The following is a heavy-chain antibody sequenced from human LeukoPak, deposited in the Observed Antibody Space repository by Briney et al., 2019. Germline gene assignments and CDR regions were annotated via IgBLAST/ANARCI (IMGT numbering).Heavy chain of an antibody. CDR1: GFTFDDYT. CDR2: ISWDGGST. Sequence: GGSLRLSCAASGFTFDDYTMHWVRQAPGKGLEWVSLISWDGGSTYYADSVKGRFTISRDNSKNSLYLQMNSLRTEDTALYYCAKDYGGNASPPDYWGQGTLVTVSS. J-gene: IGHJ4*02. D-gene: IGHD4-23*01. V-gene: IGHV3-43*01. CDR3: AKDYGGNASPPDY.